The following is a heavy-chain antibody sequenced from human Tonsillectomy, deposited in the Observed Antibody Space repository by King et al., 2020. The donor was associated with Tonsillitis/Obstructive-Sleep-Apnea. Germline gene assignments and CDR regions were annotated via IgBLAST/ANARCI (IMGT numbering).Heavy chain of an antibody. CDR3: ARSSWNYGYYYYMDV. J-gene: IGHJ6*03. CDR1: GGSFSGYY. V-gene: IGHV4-34*01. D-gene: IGHD1-7*01. Sequence: VQPPQWGAGLLKPSENLSLPCAVYGGSFSGYYWSWIRQPPGKGLEWIGEINHSGSTNYNSSLKSRVTISVDTSKNQFSLKLSSVTAADTAVYYCARSSWNYGYYYYMDVWGKGTTVTVSS. CDR2: INHSGST.